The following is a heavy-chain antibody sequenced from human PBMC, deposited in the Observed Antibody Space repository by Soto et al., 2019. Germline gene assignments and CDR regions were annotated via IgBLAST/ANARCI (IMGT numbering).Heavy chain of an antibody. CDR1: GFTFSSYW. V-gene: IGHV3-74*01. Sequence: EVQLVESGGGLVQPGGSLRLSCAASGFTFSSYWMHWVRQAPGKGLVWVSRINSDGSSTSYADSVKGRFTISRDNAKNTLYLQMNSLRAEDTAVYYCARASNYDFWSGYSPLPTDPWGQGTLVTVSS. CDR2: INSDGSST. D-gene: IGHD3-3*01. CDR3: ARASNYDFWSGYSPLPTDP. J-gene: IGHJ5*02.